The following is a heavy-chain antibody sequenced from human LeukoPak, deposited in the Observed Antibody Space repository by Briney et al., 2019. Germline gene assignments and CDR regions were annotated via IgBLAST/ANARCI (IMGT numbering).Heavy chain of an antibody. J-gene: IGHJ4*02. CDR3: ARSNSSGYYYYFDY. Sequence: SETLSLTCTVSGGSISSYYWSWIRQPAGKGLEWIGRIYMSGSTNYHPSLKSRVTISVDKSKNQFSLKLSSVTAAGTAVYYCARSNSSGYYYYFDYWGEGTLVTVSS. CDR2: IYMSGST. V-gene: IGHV4-4*07. CDR1: GGSISSYY. D-gene: IGHD3-22*01.